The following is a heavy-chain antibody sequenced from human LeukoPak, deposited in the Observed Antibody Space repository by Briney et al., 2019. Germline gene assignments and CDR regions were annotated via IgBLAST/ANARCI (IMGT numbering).Heavy chain of an antibody. Sequence: SQTLSLTCTVSGGSVSSGDYYWSWIRQPPGKGLEWIGYIYYSGSTYYNPSLKSRVTISVDTSKNQFSLKLSSVTAADTAVYYCARSPASGYYYWYSDLWGRGTLVTVSS. CDR3: ARSPASGYYYWYSDL. D-gene: IGHD3-22*01. CDR1: GGSVSSGDYY. CDR2: IYYSGST. J-gene: IGHJ2*01. V-gene: IGHV4-30-4*08.